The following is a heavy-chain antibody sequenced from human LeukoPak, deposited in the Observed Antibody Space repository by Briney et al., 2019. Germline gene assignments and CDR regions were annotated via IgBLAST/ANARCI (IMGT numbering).Heavy chain of an antibody. J-gene: IGHJ4*02. CDR3: ARGPRDYYDSSGYYFDY. CDR1: GGSFSGYY. D-gene: IGHD3-22*01. CDR2: INHSGST. Sequence: SETLSLTCAVYGGSFSGYYWSWIRQPSGKGLEWIGEINHSGSTNYNPSLKSRVTISVDTSKNQFSLKLSSVTAADTAVYYCARGPRDYYDSSGYYFDYWGQGTLVTVSS. V-gene: IGHV4-34*01.